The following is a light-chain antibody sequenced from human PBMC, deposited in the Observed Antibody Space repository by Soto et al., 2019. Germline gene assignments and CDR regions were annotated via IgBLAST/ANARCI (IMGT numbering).Light chain of an antibody. V-gene: IGKV3-15*01. CDR1: QSISDD. Sequence: EVLMTQYPDTLYVSPGERVTLSCRASQSISDDLAWYQQKPGQGPRLLVYRASTRTLGIPARFSGSESGTEFTLTISSLQSEDFAVYYCQQYNIWPITFGQGTRLEIK. J-gene: IGKJ5*01. CDR2: RAS. CDR3: QQYNIWPIT.